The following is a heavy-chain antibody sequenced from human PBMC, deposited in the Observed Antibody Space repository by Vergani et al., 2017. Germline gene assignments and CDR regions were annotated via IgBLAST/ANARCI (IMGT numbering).Heavy chain of an antibody. J-gene: IGHJ4*02. D-gene: IGHD6-13*01. V-gene: IGHV1-69*01. Sequence: QVQLVQSGAEVKKPGSSVKVSCKASGGTFSNYAINWVRQAPGQGLEWMGGIIPLFGTANYAQRFQGRVTITADQSTNTAYMELSGLRSEDTAVYYCARESADGQQLVRPFTCWGQGTLVTVSS. CDR3: ARESADGQQLVRPFTC. CDR2: IIPLFGTA. CDR1: GGTFSNYA.